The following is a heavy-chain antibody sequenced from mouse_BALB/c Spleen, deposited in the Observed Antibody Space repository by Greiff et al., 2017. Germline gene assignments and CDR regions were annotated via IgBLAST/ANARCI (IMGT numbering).Heavy chain of an antibody. CDR2: ISSGGSYT. J-gene: IGHJ4*01. V-gene: IGHV5-9-4*01. CDR3: ARDDAAMDY. Sequence: EVHLVESGGGLVKPGGSLKLSCAASGFTFSSYAMSWVRQSPEKRLEWVAEISSGGSYTYYPDTVTGRFTISRDNAKNTLYLEMSSLRSEDTAMYYCARDDAAMDYWGQGTSVTVSS. CDR1: GFTFSSYA.